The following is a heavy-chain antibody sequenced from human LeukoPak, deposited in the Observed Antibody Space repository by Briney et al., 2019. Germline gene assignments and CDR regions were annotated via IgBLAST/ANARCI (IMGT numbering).Heavy chain of an antibody. J-gene: IGHJ4*02. V-gene: IGHV3-20*04. CDR1: GFTFDDYG. Sequence: GGSLRLSCAASGFTFDDYGVSWVRQAPGKGLEWVSGINWNGGSTGYADSVKGRSTISRDNAKNTLYLQMNSLRVEDTAVYYCARGTGYLLLDYWGQGTLVTVSS. CDR2: INWNGGST. CDR3: ARGTGYLLLDY. D-gene: IGHD3/OR15-3a*01.